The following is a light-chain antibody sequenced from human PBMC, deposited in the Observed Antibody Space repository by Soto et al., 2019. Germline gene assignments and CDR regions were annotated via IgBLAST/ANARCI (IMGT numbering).Light chain of an antibody. CDR1: QSVSFSQ. CDR2: GAS. J-gene: IGKJ4*01. Sequence: PGERATLSCRASQSVSFSQLAWYQQKPGQAPRLLIYGASSRATGIPDRFSGSGSGTDFTLTISRLEPEDFAVYYCQHYGSSPLTFGGGTKVDIK. CDR3: QHYGSSPLT. V-gene: IGKV3-20*01.